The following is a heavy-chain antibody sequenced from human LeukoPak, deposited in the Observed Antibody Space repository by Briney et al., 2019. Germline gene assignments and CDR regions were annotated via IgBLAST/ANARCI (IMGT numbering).Heavy chain of an antibody. D-gene: IGHD6-6*01. Sequence: ASVKVSCRTSGYSFTNYGITWVRQAPGQGLEWMGWISGYNSKPFYAQNFQGRVTMTTDTSTSTVYMELRSLRSDDTAVYYCAREGSRSIAARRGTRDYMDVWGKGTTVIVSS. CDR2: ISGYNSKP. CDR3: AREGSRSIAARRGTRDYMDV. V-gene: IGHV1-18*01. J-gene: IGHJ6*03. CDR1: GYSFTNYG.